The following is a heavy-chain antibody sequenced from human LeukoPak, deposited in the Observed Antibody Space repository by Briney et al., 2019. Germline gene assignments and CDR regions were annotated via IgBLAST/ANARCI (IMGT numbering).Heavy chain of an antibody. Sequence: PGGSLRLSCAASGFTSSDYYMSWIRQAPGKGLEWVSYISSSGSNIYYADSVKGRFTISRDNAKNSLYLQMNSLRAEDTAVYYCARQLGYCSSTSCYWDWFDPWGQGTLVTVSS. CDR3: ARQLGYCSSTSCYWDWFDP. V-gene: IGHV3-11*01. J-gene: IGHJ5*02. CDR2: ISSSGSNI. D-gene: IGHD2-2*01. CDR1: GFTSSDYY.